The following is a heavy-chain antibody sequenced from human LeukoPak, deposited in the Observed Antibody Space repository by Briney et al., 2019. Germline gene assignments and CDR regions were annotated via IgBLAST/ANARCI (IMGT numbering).Heavy chain of an antibody. CDR3: ARSRGLLRAFDI. J-gene: IGHJ3*02. V-gene: IGHV4-4*07. CDR1: GGSISSYC. CDR2: IYTSGST. Sequence: ASETLFLTCTVSGGSISSYCWSWIRQPAGKGLEWIGRIYTSGSTNYNPSLKSRVTMSVDTSKNQFSLKLSSVTAADTAVYYCARSRGLLRAFDIWGQGTMVTVSS.